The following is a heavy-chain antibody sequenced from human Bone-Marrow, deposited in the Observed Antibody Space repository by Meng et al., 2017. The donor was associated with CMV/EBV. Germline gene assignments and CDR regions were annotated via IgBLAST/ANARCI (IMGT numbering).Heavy chain of an antibody. CDR2: MSDSGNT. D-gene: IGHD3-3*01. CDR3: TIFGSRSDGMGV. CDR1: GGSINSYY. V-gene: IGHV4-59*01. J-gene: IGHJ6*02. Sequence: LETLSLTCTVSGGSINSYYWNWIRQPPGKGLEWIGYMSDSGNTNYSPALQSRVTISVGTSKNQFSLRLSSVTAADTAVYYCTIFGSRSDGMGVWGQGPTATVPS.